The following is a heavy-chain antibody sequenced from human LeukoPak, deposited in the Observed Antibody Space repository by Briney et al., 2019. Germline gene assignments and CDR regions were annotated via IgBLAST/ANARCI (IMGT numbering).Heavy chain of an antibody. Sequence: GGSLRLSCAASGFTFSDYYMSWIRQAPGKGLEWVSYISSSGSTIYYADSVKGRFTISRDNAKNSLYLQMNSLRAEDTAVYYCATYSSLNRREFQYWGQGTLLTVSS. CDR2: ISSSGSTI. J-gene: IGHJ1*01. D-gene: IGHD3-22*01. V-gene: IGHV3-11*04. CDR1: GFTFSDYY. CDR3: ATYSSLNRREFQY.